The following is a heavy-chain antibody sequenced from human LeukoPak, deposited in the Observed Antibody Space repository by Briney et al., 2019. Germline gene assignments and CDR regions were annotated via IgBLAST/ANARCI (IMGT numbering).Heavy chain of an antibody. CDR2: IIPILGIA. V-gene: IGHV1-69*04. D-gene: IGHD3-9*01. CDR3: ATSGPIYYYYYYGMDV. Sequence: SVKLSCKASVGTFSSYAISWVRQAPGQGLEWMGRIIPILGIANYAQKFQGRVTITADKSTNTAYMQLRSLRTEDTAVYYCATSGPIYYYYYYGMDVWGQGTTVTVS. CDR1: VGTFSSYA. J-gene: IGHJ6*02.